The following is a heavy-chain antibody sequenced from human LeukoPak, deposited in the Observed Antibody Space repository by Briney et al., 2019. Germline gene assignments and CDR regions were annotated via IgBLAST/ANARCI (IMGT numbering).Heavy chain of an antibody. V-gene: IGHV3-23*01. CDR1: GFTFSSYA. J-gene: IGHJ6*02. Sequence: PGGSLRLSCAASGFTFSSYAMSWVRQAPGKGPEWVSAISGGGGSTYYADSVKGQFTISRDNSKNTLYLQMNSLRAEDTAVHYCAKSLSGSSYSGMDVWGQGTTVTVSS. CDR3: AKSLSGSSYSGMDV. D-gene: IGHD1-26*01. CDR2: ISGGGGST.